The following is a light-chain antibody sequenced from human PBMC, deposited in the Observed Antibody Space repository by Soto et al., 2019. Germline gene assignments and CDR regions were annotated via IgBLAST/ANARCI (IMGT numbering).Light chain of an antibody. CDR2: SDK. J-gene: IGLJ1*01. CDR1: NSNIGSNN. Sequence: QSVLTQPPSASGTPGQRVTISCSGSNSNIGSNNLNWYQQLPGTAPRFLIYSDKQRPPGVPERFSGSKSGTSASLAIVGLPAEDEADYYCAAWDDSLNAYVFGTGTKLTVL. V-gene: IGLV1-44*01. CDR3: AAWDDSLNAYV.